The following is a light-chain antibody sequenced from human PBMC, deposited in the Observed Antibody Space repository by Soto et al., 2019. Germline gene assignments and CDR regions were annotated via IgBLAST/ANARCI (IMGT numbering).Light chain of an antibody. CDR1: QSVSSN. CDR2: GAS. V-gene: IGKV3-15*01. Sequence: EIVMTQSPDTLSVSPGERATLSCRASQSVSSNLAWYQQKPGQAPRLLIYGASTRVTDVPARFSGSGSGTEFNLTISSLQSEDLAVYYCPHYSRWPHPITFGQGTRREIK. CDR3: PHYSRWPHPIT. J-gene: IGKJ5*01.